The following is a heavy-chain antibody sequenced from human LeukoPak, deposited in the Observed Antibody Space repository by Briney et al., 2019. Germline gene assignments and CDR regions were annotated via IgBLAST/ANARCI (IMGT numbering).Heavy chain of an antibody. D-gene: IGHD3-16*01. CDR1: GVSISSYY. V-gene: IGHV4-59*01. Sequence: PSETLSLTCTVSGVSISSYYWSWIRQPPGKGLEWVGYIYYSGSTNYNPSLKSRVTISVDTSKNQFSLKLSSVTAADTAVYYCAGGAMNPPGLFDPWGQGTLVTVSS. J-gene: IGHJ5*02. CDR3: AGGAMNPPGLFDP. CDR2: IYYSGST.